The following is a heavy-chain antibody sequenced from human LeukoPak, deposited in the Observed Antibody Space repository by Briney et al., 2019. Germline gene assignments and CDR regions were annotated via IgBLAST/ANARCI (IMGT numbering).Heavy chain of an antibody. CDR3: ARDASWRRYGYNP. Sequence: SETLSLTCTVSGGSISSGSYYWSWIRQPAGKGLEWIGRIYTSGSTNYNPSLKSRVTISVDTSKNQFSLKLSSVTAADTAVYYCARDASWRRYGYNPWGQGTLVTVSS. CDR1: GGSISSGSYY. J-gene: IGHJ4*02. V-gene: IGHV4-61*02. D-gene: IGHD5-24*01. CDR2: IYTSGST.